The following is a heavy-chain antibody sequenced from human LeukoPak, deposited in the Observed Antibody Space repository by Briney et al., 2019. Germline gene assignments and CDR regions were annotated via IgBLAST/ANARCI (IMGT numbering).Heavy chain of an antibody. V-gene: IGHV1-46*01. CDR1: GYTFTSYY. CDR2: INPSGGST. CDR3: ARAAEFGEYLFDY. Sequence: GASVKVSCKASGYTFTSYYMHWVRQAPGQGLEWMGIINPSGGSTSYAQKFQGRVTMTRDMSTSTAYMELSRLRSDDTAVYYCARAAEFGEYLFDYWGQGTLVTVSS. J-gene: IGHJ4*02. D-gene: IGHD3-10*01.